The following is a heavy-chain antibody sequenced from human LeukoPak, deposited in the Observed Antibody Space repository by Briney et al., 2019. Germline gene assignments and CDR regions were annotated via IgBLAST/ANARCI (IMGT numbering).Heavy chain of an antibody. CDR3: ARGTYSSGWGVYYYYYGMDV. D-gene: IGHD6-19*01. CDR2: IHSGGST. CDR1: GFTVSSNY. J-gene: IGHJ6*02. Sequence: GSLRLSCAASGFTVSSNYMSWVREAPGKGLEWVSVIHSGGSTYYADSVKGRFTISRDNSKNTLYLQMNSLRAEDTAVYYCARGTYSSGWGVYYYYYGMDVWGQGTTVTVSS. V-gene: IGHV3-66*01.